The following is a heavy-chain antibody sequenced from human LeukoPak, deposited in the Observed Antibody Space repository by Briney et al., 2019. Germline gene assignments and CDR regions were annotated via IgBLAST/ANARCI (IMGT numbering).Heavy chain of an antibody. CDR2: INPIGGSK. V-gene: IGHV1-46*03. CDR1: GYTFTSYY. Sequence: GASVKVSCKPSGYTFTSYYMHSVRQAPGQGLECMGLINPIGGSKSKAQKFQGRVTMTRDTSTSTVYMELSTLRSEDTAVYYCARDLGYGDYVLGYWGQGTLVTVSS. CDR3: ARDLGYGDYVLGY. D-gene: IGHD4-17*01. J-gene: IGHJ4*02.